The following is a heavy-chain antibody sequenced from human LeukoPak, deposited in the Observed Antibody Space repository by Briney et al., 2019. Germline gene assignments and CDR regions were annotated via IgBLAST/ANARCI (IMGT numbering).Heavy chain of an antibody. CDR1: GYTFTRYA. CDR2: INTNTGNP. D-gene: IGHD5-12*01. CDR3: VRDSWALGGYDSDY. Sequence: GASVKVSCKASGYTFTRYAMNWVRQAPGQGLEWMGWINTNTGNPTYGQGFTGRFVFSLDTSVSTAYLQISSLKAEDTAVYYCVRDSWALGGYDSDYWGQGTLVTVSS. V-gene: IGHV7-4-1*02. J-gene: IGHJ4*02.